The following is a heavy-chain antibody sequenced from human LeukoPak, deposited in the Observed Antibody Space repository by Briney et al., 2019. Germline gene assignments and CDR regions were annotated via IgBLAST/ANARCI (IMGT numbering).Heavy chain of an antibody. D-gene: IGHD2-2*01. CDR3: ARVGSTSWQGGRFYYYYYYMDV. CDR2: IYYSGST. J-gene: IGHJ6*03. CDR1: GGSFSSSSYY. Sequence: SETLSLTCAVYGGSFSSSSYYWGWIRQPPGKGLEWIGSIYYSGSTYYNPSLKSRVTISVDTSKNQFSLKLSSVTAADTAVYYCARVGSTSWQGGRFYYYYYYMDVWGKGTTVTVSS. V-gene: IGHV4-39*07.